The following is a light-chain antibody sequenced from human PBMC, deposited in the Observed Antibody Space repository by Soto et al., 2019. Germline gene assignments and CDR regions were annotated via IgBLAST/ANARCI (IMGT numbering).Light chain of an antibody. Sequence: TQSPRSLSAAVGDRFTITCRPSQDSNTGIAWYNQKPGKRHKLLIYETTNLASWVTLRYSGTGYGTQFSLTIGGLQPEDFATDHCQQFSAYPLTFGGGTKVDIK. CDR1: QDSNTG. V-gene: IGKV1-13*02. J-gene: IGKJ4*01. CDR2: ETT. CDR3: QQFSAYPLT.